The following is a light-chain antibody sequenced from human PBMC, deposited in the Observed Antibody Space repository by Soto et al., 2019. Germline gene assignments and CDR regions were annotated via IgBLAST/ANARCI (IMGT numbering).Light chain of an antibody. J-gene: IGLJ3*02. V-gene: IGLV2-14*01. CDR2: EVY. CDR3: ISYIPSTTTHWV. Sequence: QSALTQPASVSGSPGQSITISCTGTNSDVGGYDRVSWYQHHPGKAPKLLIFEVYNRPSGISDRFSGSKSGYTASLTISGLQAEDEADYYCISYIPSTTTHWVFGGGTKLTVL. CDR1: NSDVGGYDR.